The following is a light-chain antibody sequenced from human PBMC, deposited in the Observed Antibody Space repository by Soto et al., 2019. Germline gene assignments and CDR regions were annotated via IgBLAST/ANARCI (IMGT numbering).Light chain of an antibody. V-gene: IGKV1-5*03. CDR1: QSITNW. Sequence: DIQLTQSPSTLSASVGDRVTITCRASQSITNWLAWYQQKPGKAPKVLIHMASSLKSGVPSRFSGSGSGTEFTLTITSLRPDDSATYYCQQYNSLSSVSFGGGTKVEI. J-gene: IGKJ4*01. CDR2: MAS. CDR3: QQYNSLSSVS.